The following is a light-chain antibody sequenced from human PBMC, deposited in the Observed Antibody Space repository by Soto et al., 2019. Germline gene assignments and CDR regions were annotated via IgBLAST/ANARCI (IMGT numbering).Light chain of an antibody. CDR2: LGS. CDR1: QSLLHNNGYNY. J-gene: IGKJ1*01. V-gene: IGKV2-28*01. CDR3: MQALRTQWT. Sequence: DIMMTQSPLSLPVTPGEPASISCRSSQSLLHNNGYNYLDWYLQKPGQSPQLLIYLGSNRASGVPGRFSGSGSGTDFTLKISRVEAEDVGVYYCMQALRTQWTFGQGTKVEIK.